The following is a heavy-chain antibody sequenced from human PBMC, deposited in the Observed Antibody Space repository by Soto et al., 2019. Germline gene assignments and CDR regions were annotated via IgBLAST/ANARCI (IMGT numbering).Heavy chain of an antibody. Sequence: QVQLVQSGAEVKKPGSSVKVSCTASGDTFSRYSLSWVRQAPGKGPEWMGRIIPMLGMADYAQKFQGRVSITADESTSTVYMFLSSLRSEDTAVYYCATSYGSGSAHFDYWGQGSLVTVSS. V-gene: IGHV1-69*02. CDR1: GDTFSRYS. J-gene: IGHJ4*02. D-gene: IGHD3-10*01. CDR2: IIPMLGMA. CDR3: ATSYGSGSAHFDY.